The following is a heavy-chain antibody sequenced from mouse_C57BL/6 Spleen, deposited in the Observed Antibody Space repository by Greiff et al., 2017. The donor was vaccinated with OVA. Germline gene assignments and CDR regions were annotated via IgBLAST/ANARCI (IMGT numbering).Heavy chain of an antibody. CDR2: INPNNGGT. V-gene: IGHV1-18*01. J-gene: IGHJ1*03. D-gene: IGHD2-3*01. CDR3: ARRVYDYWYFDV. Sequence: VQLQQSGPELVKPGASVKIPCKASGYTFTDYNMDWVKQSHGKSLEWIGDINPNNGGTIYNQKFKGKATLTVDKSSSTAYMELRSLTSEDTAVYYCARRVYDYWYFDVWGTGTTVTVSS. CDR1: GYTFTDYN.